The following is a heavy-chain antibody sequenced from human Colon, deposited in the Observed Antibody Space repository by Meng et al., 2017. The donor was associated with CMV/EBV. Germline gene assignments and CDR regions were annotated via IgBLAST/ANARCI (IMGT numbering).Heavy chain of an antibody. CDR2: IYYSGST. D-gene: IGHD5-24*01. V-gene: IGHV4-61*01. Sequence: TLSLTCTVSGGSVSSGSYYWSWIRQPPGKGMEWIGYIYYSGSTNYNPSLKSRVTISVDTSKNQFSLKLSSVTAADTAVYYCARSSIDWGQGTLVTVSS. CDR1: GGSVSSGSYY. J-gene: IGHJ4*02. CDR3: ARSSID.